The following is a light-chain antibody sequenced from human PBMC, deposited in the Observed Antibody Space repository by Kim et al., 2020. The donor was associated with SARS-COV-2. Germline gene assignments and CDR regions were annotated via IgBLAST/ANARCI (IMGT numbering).Light chain of an antibody. V-gene: IGLV1-40*01. CDR1: SSNIGAGFD. J-gene: IGLJ2*01. CDR2: GNS. Sequence: GQRVTISCIGSSSNIGAGFDVHWYHHLPGTAPKLLIYGNSNRPSGVPDRFSGSKSGTSASLAITGLQAEDEADYYCQSYDNSLYAIFGGGIQLTVL. CDR3: QSYDNSLYAI.